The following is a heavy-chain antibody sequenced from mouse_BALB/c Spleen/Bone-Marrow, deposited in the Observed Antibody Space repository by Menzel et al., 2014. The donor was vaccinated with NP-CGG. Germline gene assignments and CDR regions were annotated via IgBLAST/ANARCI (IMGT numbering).Heavy chain of an antibody. J-gene: IGHJ4*01. CDR2: INPSTGYT. CDR3: ARGTVVAYYYAMDY. Sequence: VQLQQSGAELAKPGASVKMSCKASGYTFTSYWMHWVKQRPGQGLEWIGYINPSTGYTEYNQKFKDKATLTADKSSSTAYMQLSSLTSVDSAVYYCARGTVVAYYYAMDYWGQGTSVTVSS. CDR1: GYTFTSYW. V-gene: IGHV1-7*01. D-gene: IGHD1-1*01.